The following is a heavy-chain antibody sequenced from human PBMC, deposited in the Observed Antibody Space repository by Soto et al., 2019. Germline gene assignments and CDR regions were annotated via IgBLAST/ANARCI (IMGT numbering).Heavy chain of an antibody. CDR2: IYYSGST. V-gene: IGHV4-39*01. CDR3: ARGKRDYGDYRYYYYYMDV. D-gene: IGHD4-17*01. J-gene: IGHJ6*03. CDR1: GCSLSCSSYY. Sequence: PSANLCLTFTVSGCSLSCSSYYSGWFRLPPGQGLEWIGSIYYSGSTYYNPSLKSRVTISVDTSKNQFSLKLSSVTAADTAVYYCARGKRDYGDYRYYYYYMDVWGKGTTVTVSS.